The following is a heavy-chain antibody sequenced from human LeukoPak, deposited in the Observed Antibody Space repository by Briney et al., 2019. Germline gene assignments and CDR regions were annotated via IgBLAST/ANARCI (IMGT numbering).Heavy chain of an antibody. D-gene: IGHD3-10*01. CDR2: ISGSGGST. CDR1: GFTFSSYA. CDR3: AQRHGSGSYYSPDY. J-gene: IGHJ4*02. V-gene: IGHV3-23*01. Sequence: GGSLRLSCAASGFTFSSYAMSWVRQAPGKGLEWVSAISGSGGSTYYADSVKGRFTISRDNSKNTLYLQMNSLRAEDTAVYYCAQRHGSGSYYSPDYWGKGTLSPSPQ.